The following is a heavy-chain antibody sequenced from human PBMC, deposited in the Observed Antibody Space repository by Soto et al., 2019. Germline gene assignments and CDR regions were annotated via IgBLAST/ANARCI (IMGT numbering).Heavy chain of an antibody. J-gene: IGHJ6*03. CDR1: GYTFTSYA. V-gene: IGHV1-3*01. CDR3: ARGCSGGSCYRTFYYYYMDV. D-gene: IGHD2-15*01. Sequence: ASVKVACKASGYTFTSYAMHWVLQAPGQRLEWMGWINAGNGNTKYSQKFQGRVTITRDTSASTAYMELSSLRSEDTAVYYCARGCSGGSCYRTFYYYYMDVRGKGTTVTVSS. CDR2: INAGNGNT.